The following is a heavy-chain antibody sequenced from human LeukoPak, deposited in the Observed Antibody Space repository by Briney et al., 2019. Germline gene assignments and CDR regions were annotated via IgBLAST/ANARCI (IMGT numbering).Heavy chain of an antibody. CDR1: GFSFINYA. CDR3: ARGPVSSSGFFGY. J-gene: IGHJ4*02. Sequence: GGSLRLSCAASGFSFINYAMSWVRQAPGKGLEWVSSIGGNDGSTYYADSVKGRFTISRDNAKKSLYLQMNSLRAEDTAVYYCARGPVSSSGFFGYWGQGTLVTVSS. CDR2: IGGNDGST. V-gene: IGHV3-23*01. D-gene: IGHD6-19*01.